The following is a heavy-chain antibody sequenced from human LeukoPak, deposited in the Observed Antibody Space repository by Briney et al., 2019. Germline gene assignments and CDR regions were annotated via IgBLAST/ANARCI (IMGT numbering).Heavy chain of an antibody. CDR1: RYSISSGYH. CDR3: ARVDYILDY. D-gene: IGHD4-11*01. V-gene: IGHV4-38-2*01. CDR2: IYRSGSA. Sequence: KPSETLSLTCAVSRYSISSGYHWDWIRQPPGKGLEWIGSIYRSGSAYYNPSLKSRVTISVDTSKNQFSLRVTSVTAADTAVYYCARVDYILDYWGQGTLVTVSS. J-gene: IGHJ4*02.